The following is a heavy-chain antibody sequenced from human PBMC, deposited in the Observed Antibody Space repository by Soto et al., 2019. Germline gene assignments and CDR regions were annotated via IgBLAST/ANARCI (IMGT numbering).Heavy chain of an antibody. CDR1: GFAFSSFA. V-gene: IGHV3-30*04. CDR3: ARGSPREMATIRFDY. CDR2: IKPDGSQ. J-gene: IGHJ4*02. Sequence: GGSLRLSCATSGFAFSSFAIHWVRQAPGKGLEWVAAIKPDGSQHYVDSVKGRFSISRDNSKKTAHLQMNFLRPEDSAIYYCARGSPREMATIRFDYWGQGTLVTVSS. D-gene: IGHD5-12*01.